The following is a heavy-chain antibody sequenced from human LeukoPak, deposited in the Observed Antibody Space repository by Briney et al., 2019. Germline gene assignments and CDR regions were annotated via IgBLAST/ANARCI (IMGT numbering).Heavy chain of an antibody. D-gene: IGHD6-13*01. CDR1: GFNFSNYA. V-gene: IGHV3-23*01. J-gene: IGHJ4*02. Sequence: GGSLRLSCVGSGFNFSNYAMSWVRQAPGKGLEWVSLISYLGTSPYYTDYAESVRGRFSISRDNSKNTVYLQMNSLRAEDTAVYYCAGGSSSWYMMVVWGQGTLVIVSS. CDR2: ISYLGTSPYYT. CDR3: AGGSSSWYMMVV.